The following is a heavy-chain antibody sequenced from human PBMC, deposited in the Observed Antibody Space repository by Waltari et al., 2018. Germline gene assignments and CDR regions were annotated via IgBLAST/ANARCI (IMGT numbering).Heavy chain of an antibody. J-gene: IGHJ4*02. V-gene: IGHV3-48*04. Sequence: EVQLVESGGGLVQPGGSLRLSCAASGFTFSSYSMNWVRQAPGKGLEWVSYIRCSSSIIYYADSVKGRFTISRDNAKNSLYLQMNSLRAEDTAVYYCARGSSGYNQYWGQGTLVTVSS. CDR3: ARGSSGYNQY. CDR2: IRCSSSII. D-gene: IGHD5-12*01. CDR1: GFTFSSYS.